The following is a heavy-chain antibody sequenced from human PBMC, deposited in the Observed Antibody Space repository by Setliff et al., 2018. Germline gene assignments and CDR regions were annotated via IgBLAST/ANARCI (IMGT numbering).Heavy chain of an antibody. CDR3: ARPRSNYNRGAFSI. D-gene: IGHD3-10*01. V-gene: IGHV1-2*06. CDR1: GYSFIDYY. J-gene: IGHJ3*02. Sequence: ASVKVSCKASGYSFIDYYIHWVRQAPGQGPEWMGRVNPKNGGILYSQKFEGRVSMTRDRTISTVYMDLRSLTFDDTAVYYCARPRSNYNRGAFSIWGQGTMVTVSS. CDR2: VNPKNGGI.